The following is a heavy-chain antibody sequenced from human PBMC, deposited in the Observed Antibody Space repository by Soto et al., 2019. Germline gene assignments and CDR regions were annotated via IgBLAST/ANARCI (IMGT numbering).Heavy chain of an antibody. J-gene: IGHJ6*02. Sequence: SETLSLTCAVSGGSISSSNWWSWVRQPPGKGLEWIGEIYHSGSTNYNPSLKSRVTISVDKSKNQFSLKLSSVTAADTAVYYCAREQGIAAAGRIYYYYGMDVWGQGTTVTVSS. V-gene: IGHV4-4*02. D-gene: IGHD6-13*01. CDR3: AREQGIAAAGRIYYYYGMDV. CDR2: IYHSGST. CDR1: GGSISSSNW.